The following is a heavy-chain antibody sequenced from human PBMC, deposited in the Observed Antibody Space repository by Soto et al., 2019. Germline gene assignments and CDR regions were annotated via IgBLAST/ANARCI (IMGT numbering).Heavy chain of an antibody. CDR2: ISAYNGNT. Sequence: ASVKVSCKAAGYTFTSYGISWVRQAPGQGLEWMGWISAYNGNTNYAQKLQGRVTMTTDTSTSTAYMELRSLRSDDTAVYYCAWDSVVVPAATRMDVWGKGTTVTVSS. J-gene: IGHJ6*04. V-gene: IGHV1-18*01. D-gene: IGHD2-2*01. CDR3: AWDSVVVPAATRMDV. CDR1: GYTFTSYG.